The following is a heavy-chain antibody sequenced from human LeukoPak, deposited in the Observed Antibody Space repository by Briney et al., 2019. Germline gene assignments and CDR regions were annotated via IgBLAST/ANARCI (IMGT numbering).Heavy chain of an antibody. CDR2: ISSSSSTI. CDR1: GFTFSSYS. Sequence: GGPLRLSCAASGFTFSSYSMNWVRQAPGKGLEWVSYISSSSSTIYYADSVKGRFTISRDNAKNSLYLQMNSLRAEDTAVYYCARSSGSYLRGGFDYWGQGTLVTVSS. D-gene: IGHD1-26*01. CDR3: ARSSGSYLRGGFDY. J-gene: IGHJ4*02. V-gene: IGHV3-48*01.